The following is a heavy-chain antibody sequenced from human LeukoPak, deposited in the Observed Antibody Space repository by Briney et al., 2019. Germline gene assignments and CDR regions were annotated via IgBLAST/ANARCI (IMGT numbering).Heavy chain of an antibody. CDR1: GFTFADYY. J-gene: IGHJ4*02. CDR3: ARRRGGYFDY. Sequence: GGSLTLSCAASGFTFADYYMSWIRQAPGKGLELVSYISTGGGTIYYADSVKGRFTISRDNAKNSLYLQMNSLISEDTAVYYCARRRGGYFDYWGQGTLVTVSS. V-gene: IGHV3-11*01. CDR2: ISTGGGTI. D-gene: IGHD3-10*01.